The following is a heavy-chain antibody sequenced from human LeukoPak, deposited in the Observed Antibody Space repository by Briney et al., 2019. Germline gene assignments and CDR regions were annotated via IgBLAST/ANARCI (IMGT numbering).Heavy chain of an antibody. V-gene: IGHV1-2*02. CDR1: GYSFTGYY. J-gene: IGHJ4*02. CDR3: ARKGPYFDY. Sequence: ASVKVSCKASGYSFTGYYIHWVRQTPGQGLEWMGWINPKTGDTNYAQIFQGRVTMTRDTSITSVYMDLSGLRSDDTAVCYCARKGPYFDYWGQGTLVTVSS. CDR2: INPKTGDT.